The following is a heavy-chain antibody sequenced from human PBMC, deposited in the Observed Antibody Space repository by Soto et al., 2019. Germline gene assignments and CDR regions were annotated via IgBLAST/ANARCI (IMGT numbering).Heavy chain of an antibody. CDR2: IKSKTDGGTT. CDR3: TARNMITFGGVIVTHDY. D-gene: IGHD3-16*02. Sequence: EVQLVESGGGLVKPGGSLRLSCAASGFTFSNAWMSWVRQAPGKGLEWVGRIKSKTDGGTTDYAAPVKGRFTISRDDSKNTLYLQMNSLKTEDTAVYYCTARNMITFGGVIVTHDYWGQGTLVTVSS. CDR1: GFTFSNAW. J-gene: IGHJ4*02. V-gene: IGHV3-15*01.